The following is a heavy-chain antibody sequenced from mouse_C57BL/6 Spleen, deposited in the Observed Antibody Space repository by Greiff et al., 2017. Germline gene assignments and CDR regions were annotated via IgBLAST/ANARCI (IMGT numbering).Heavy chain of an antibody. CDR3: ARRYDYGGDFDY. CDR1: GFTFSDYG. Sequence: EVKVVESGGGLVKPGGSLKLSCAASGFTFSDYGMHWVRQAPEKGLEWVAYISSGSSTIYYADTVKGRFTISRDNAKNTLFLQMTSLRSEDTAMYYCARRYDYGGDFDYWGQGTTLTVSS. V-gene: IGHV5-17*01. D-gene: IGHD2-4*01. CDR2: ISSGSSTI. J-gene: IGHJ2*01.